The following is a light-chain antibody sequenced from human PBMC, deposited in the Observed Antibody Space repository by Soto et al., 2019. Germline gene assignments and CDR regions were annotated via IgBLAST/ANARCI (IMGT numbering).Light chain of an antibody. CDR2: EVS. Sequence: QSALTQPVSVSGSPGQSIAISCTGVTSDVGGYNYVSWYQQRPGKAPKLMLYEVSNRPSGVSNRFSGSKSGNTASLTISGLQTEDEGDYYCSSFTSIPTSHYVFGTGTKVTVL. J-gene: IGLJ1*01. CDR3: SSFTSIPTSHYV. V-gene: IGLV2-14*01. CDR1: TSDVGGYNY.